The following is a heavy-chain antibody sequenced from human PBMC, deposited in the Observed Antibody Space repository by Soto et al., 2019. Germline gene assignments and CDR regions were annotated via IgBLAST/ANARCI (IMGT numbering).Heavy chain of an antibody. CDR2: ISSSGSTI. D-gene: IGHD6-13*01. CDR1: GFTFSSYE. J-gene: IGHJ6*02. Sequence: GGSLRLSCATSGFTFSSYEMNWVRQAPGKGLEWVSYISSSGSTIYYADSVKGRFTISRDNAKNSLYLQLVSLRAEGTAVYYCARDHEAGSFFPYYSGMDVWGQGTTVTVSS. CDR3: ARDHEAGSFFPYYSGMDV. V-gene: IGHV3-48*03.